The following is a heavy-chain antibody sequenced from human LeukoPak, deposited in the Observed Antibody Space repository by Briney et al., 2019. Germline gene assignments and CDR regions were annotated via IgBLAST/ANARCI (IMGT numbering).Heavy chain of an antibody. CDR3: ARGRRKYYYNQRYAFDI. CDR2: IHYTGST. CDR1: GGSISSGDYY. V-gene: IGHV4-30-4*08. D-gene: IGHD3-10*01. Sequence: PSETLSLTCSVSGGSISSGDYYWSWIRQPPGKGLEWIGHIHYTGSTYYNLSLNSRFTGSIAMSQNQFSLKLSSVAAADSAVYYCARGRRKYYYNQRYAFDIWGQGTMVTVSS. J-gene: IGHJ3*02.